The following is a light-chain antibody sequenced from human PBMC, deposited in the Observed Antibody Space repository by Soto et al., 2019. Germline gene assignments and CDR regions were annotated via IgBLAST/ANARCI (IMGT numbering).Light chain of an antibody. CDR3: QQYNNWLRT. CDR2: GAS. V-gene: IGKV3-15*01. Sequence: EIVMTQSPATPSVSPGERAPPSCRASQSVSSNLAWYQQKPGQAPRLLIYGASTRATGIPARFSGSGSGTEFTLTISSLQSEDFAVYYCQQYNNWLRTFGQGTKVDIK. J-gene: IGKJ1*01. CDR1: QSVSSN.